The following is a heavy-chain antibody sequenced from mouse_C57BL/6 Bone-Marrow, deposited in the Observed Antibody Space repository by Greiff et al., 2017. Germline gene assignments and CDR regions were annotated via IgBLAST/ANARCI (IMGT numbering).Heavy chain of an antibody. CDR2: IDPSDSET. CDR1: GYTFTSYW. CDR3: ARVPSGTGAMDY. V-gene: IGHV1-52*01. J-gene: IGHJ4*01. Sequence: QVQLQQPGAELVRPGSSVKLSFKASGYTFTSYWMHWVKQRPIQGLEWIGNIDPSDSETHYNQKFKDKATLTVDKSSSTAYMQLSSLTSEDSAVYYCARVPSGTGAMDYWGQGTSVTVSS. D-gene: IGHD2-10*02.